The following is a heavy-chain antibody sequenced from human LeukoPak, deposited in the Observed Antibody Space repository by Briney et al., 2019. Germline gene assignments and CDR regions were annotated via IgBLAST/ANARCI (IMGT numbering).Heavy chain of an antibody. CDR3: VKDSSSSWFGGDSK. CDR2: ISHDGSNK. J-gene: IGHJ4*02. D-gene: IGHD6-13*01. Sequence: GRSLRLSCAASGFTFSYYGLHWVRQAPGKGLEWVTLISHDGSNKDYADSVKGRFTISRDNSKNTLYLQMNSLRAEDTAVYYCVKDSSSSWFGGDSKWGQGTLVTDSS. CDR1: GFTFSYYG. V-gene: IGHV3-30*18.